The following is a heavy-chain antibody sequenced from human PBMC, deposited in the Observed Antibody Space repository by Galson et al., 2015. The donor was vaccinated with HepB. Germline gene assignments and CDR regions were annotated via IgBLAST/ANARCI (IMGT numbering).Heavy chain of an antibody. J-gene: IGHJ6*02. V-gene: IGHV1-69*06. CDR2: IIPIFGTA. Sequence: SVTVSCKASGGTFSSYAISWVRQAPGQGLEWMGGIIPIFGTAYYAQKFQGRVTITADKSTSTAYMELSSLRSEDTAVYYCARVELELHAWSHESSPYGMDVWGQGTTVTVSS. CDR3: ARVELELHAWSHESSPYGMDV. D-gene: IGHD1-7*01. CDR1: GGTFSSYA.